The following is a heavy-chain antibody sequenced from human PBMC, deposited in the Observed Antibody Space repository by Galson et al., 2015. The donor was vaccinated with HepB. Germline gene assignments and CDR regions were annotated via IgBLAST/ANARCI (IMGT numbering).Heavy chain of an antibody. CDR2: ISYDGSNR. CDR3: AKVDSSGWYPYYYYAMDV. Sequence: SLRLSCADSGFTFYRYGMHWVRQAPGKGLEWVAVISYDGSNRYYADSVKGRFTISRDNSKNTLYLQMNSLRAEDTAVYYCAKVDSSGWYPYYYYAMDVWGQGTTVTVSS. V-gene: IGHV3-30*18. J-gene: IGHJ6*02. D-gene: IGHD6-19*01. CDR1: GFTFYRYG.